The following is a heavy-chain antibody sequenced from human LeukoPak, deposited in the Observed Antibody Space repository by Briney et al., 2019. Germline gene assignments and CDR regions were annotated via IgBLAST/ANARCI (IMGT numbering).Heavy chain of an antibody. CDR2: IYYSGST. D-gene: IGHD3-3*01. Sequence: SETLSLTCTVSGGSISSSSYYWGWVRQPPGKGLEWIGSIYYSGSTYYNPSLKSRVTISVDTSKNQFSLKLSSVTAADTAVYYCARGASEGNYDFWSGPDYYYYMDVWGKGTTVTVSS. V-gene: IGHV4-39*07. CDR1: GGSISSSSYY. CDR3: ARGASEGNYDFWSGPDYYYYMDV. J-gene: IGHJ6*03.